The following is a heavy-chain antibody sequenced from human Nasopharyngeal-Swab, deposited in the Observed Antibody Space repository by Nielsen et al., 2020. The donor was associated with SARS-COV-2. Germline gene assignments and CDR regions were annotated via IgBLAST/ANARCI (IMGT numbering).Heavy chain of an antibody. V-gene: IGHV3-33*06. CDR3: AKGGIVEEKKKGGEE. J-gene: IGHJ4*02. D-gene: IGHD1-26*01. CDR1: GFTFSTYG. Sequence: GGSLRLSCAASGFTFSTYGMHWVRQAPGKGLEWVAVIWYDGSNKYYGDSVKGRFTISRDNSKNTLYLQMNSLRADDTAVYYCAKGGIVEEKKKGGEEGGQG. CDR2: IWYDGSNK.